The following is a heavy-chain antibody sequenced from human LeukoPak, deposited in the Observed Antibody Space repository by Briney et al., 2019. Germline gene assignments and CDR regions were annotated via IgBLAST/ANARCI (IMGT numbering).Heavy chain of an antibody. D-gene: IGHD3-22*01. Sequence: GGSLRLSCAASGFTFSDYYMSWIRQAPGKGLEWVSYISSSGSPIYYADSVKGRFTISRDNAKNSLYLQMNSLRADDTAVYYCARDLTYYYDSSGYRAFDPWGQGTLVTVSS. CDR2: ISSSGSPI. CDR1: GFTFSDYY. CDR3: ARDLTYYYDSSGYRAFDP. J-gene: IGHJ5*02. V-gene: IGHV3-11*01.